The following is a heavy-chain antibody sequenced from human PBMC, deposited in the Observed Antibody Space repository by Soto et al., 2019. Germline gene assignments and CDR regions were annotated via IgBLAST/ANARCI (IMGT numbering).Heavy chain of an antibody. D-gene: IGHD1-26*01. J-gene: IGHJ4*02. CDR3: AREVHRGFIVGATTSYYFDY. CDR1: GGFISNGDYH. CDR2: TYPSGST. Sequence: LSLTCTVSGGFISNGDYHWSWIRQPPGKGLEWIGYTYPSGSTYYNASLRSRVTISIDASKNQFSLQLNSVTPEDTAVYYCAREVHRGFIVGATTSYYFDYWGQGTLVTVSS. V-gene: IGHV4-30-4*01.